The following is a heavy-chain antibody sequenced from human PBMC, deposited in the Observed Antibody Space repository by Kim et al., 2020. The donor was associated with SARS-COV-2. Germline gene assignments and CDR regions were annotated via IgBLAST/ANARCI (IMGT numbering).Heavy chain of an antibody. D-gene: IGHD3-3*01. V-gene: IGHV4-59*01. Sequence: NPSLKSRVTISVDTSKNQFSLKLSSVTAADTAVYYCARLDRTPRVGAFDIWGQGTMVTVSS. CDR3: ARLDRTPRVGAFDI. J-gene: IGHJ3*02.